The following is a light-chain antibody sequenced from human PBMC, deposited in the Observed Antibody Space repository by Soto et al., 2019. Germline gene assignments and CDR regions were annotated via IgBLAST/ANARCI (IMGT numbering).Light chain of an antibody. J-gene: IGKJ2*01. CDR2: GAS. V-gene: IGKV3-20*01. CDR1: QSVSSSY. Sequence: EIVLTQSPGTLSLSPGERATLSCRASQSVSSSYLAWYQQKPGQAPRILIYGASSRATGIPDRFSGSGSGTDFTLTISRLEPEDFAVYYCHQYGSSPPYIFGQGTKVEIK. CDR3: HQYGSSPPYI.